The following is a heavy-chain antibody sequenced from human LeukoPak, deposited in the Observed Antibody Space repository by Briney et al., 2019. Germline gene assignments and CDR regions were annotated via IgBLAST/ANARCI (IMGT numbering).Heavy chain of an antibody. V-gene: IGHV4-31*03. CDR3: ARDYHPTKPSGGSPPRSDY. CDR2: IYYSGST. J-gene: IGHJ4*02. D-gene: IGHD2-15*01. Sequence: PSQTLSLTCTVSGGSISSGGYYWSWIRQHPGKGLEWIGYIYYSGSTYYNPSLRSRVTISVDTSKNQFSLKLSSVTAADTAVYYCARDYHPTKPSGGSPPRSDYWGQGTLVTVSS. CDR1: GGSISSGGYY.